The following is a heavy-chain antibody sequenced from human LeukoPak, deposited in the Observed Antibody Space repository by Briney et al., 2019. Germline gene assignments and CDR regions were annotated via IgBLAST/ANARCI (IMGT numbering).Heavy chain of an antibody. V-gene: IGHV3-23*01. Sequence: GGSLRLSCVASGFTFSNYAMTWVRQAPGKGLEWVSVVNGQGDTTLYADSVKGRLTISRDNSKNTVYLQLNSLLAEDTAVYYCARGPYCTNGVCSDYWGQGTLVTVSS. J-gene: IGHJ4*02. CDR2: VNGQGDTT. D-gene: IGHD2-8*01. CDR1: GFTFSNYA. CDR3: ARGPYCTNGVCSDY.